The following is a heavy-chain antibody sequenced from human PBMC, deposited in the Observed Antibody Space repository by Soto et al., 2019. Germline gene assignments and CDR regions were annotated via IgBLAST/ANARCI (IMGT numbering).Heavy chain of an antibody. D-gene: IGHD2-21*01. V-gene: IGHV3-53*02. CDR1: GFSISSNN. Sequence: ELQLVETGGGLIQTGGSLRLSCAASGFSISSNNIAWVRQPPGKGLEWVSTTFSGGNTEYAASVKGRCSISRDNYKNTLYLQMENPTVEDRAVDYCARRPPSAIQGWAFGMDVWGQGTTVSVSS. J-gene: IGHJ6*02. CDR2: TFSGGNT. CDR3: ARRPPSAIQGWAFGMDV.